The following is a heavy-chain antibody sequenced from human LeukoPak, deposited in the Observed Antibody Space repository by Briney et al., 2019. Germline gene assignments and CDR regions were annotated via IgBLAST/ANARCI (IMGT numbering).Heavy chain of an antibody. CDR2: ISSSSSYI. CDR1: GFTFSSYS. Sequence: PGGSLRLSCAASGFTFSSYSMNWVRQAPGKGLEWVSSISSSSSYIYYADSVKGRFTISRDNAKNSLYLQMNSLRAEDTAVYSCARERGYYGSGSPKADYWGQGTLVTVSS. J-gene: IGHJ4*02. V-gene: IGHV3-21*01. CDR3: ARERGYYGSGSPKADY. D-gene: IGHD3-10*01.